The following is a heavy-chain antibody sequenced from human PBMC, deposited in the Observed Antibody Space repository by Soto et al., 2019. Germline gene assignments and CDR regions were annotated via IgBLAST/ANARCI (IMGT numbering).Heavy chain of an antibody. Sequence: SETLSLTCTVSGGSISSYYWSWIRQPPGKGLEWIGYIYYSGSTNYNPSLKSRVTISVDTSKNQFSLKLSSVTAADTAVYYCARTPFLPSSPFDYWGPGTLVTVSS. CDR1: GGSISSYY. CDR3: ARTPFLPSSPFDY. J-gene: IGHJ4*02. V-gene: IGHV4-59*01. CDR2: IYYSGST.